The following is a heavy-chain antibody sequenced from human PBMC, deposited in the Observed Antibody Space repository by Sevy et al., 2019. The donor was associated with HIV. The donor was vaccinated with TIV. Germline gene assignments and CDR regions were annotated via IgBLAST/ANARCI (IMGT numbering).Heavy chain of an antibody. CDR3: ARARGGYSYGYYYYYGTDV. CDR1: GFTVGSNY. Sequence: GVSLRLSCTASGFTVGSNYMSWVRQAPGKGLEWVSVIYSGGSTYYADSVKGRFTISRDNSKNTLYLQMNSLRAEDTAVYYCARARGGYSYGYYYYYGTDVWGQGTTVTVSS. J-gene: IGHJ6*02. D-gene: IGHD5-18*01. V-gene: IGHV3-53*01. CDR2: IYSGGST.